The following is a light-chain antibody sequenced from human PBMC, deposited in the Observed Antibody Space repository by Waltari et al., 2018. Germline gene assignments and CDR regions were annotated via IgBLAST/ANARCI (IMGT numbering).Light chain of an antibody. CDR2: DTY. V-gene: IGLV7-46*01. CDR3: SLVYGGPVV. J-gene: IGLJ2*01. Sequence: QAVVTQEPSLTVSPGGTVTLTCASSTAPVTNTHYAFWFQQKPGQAPMTLIYDTYNKHSWTPARFSGSLFGGKAVLTLSGARPEDEADFYCSLVYGGPVVFGGGTKLTVL. CDR1: TAPVTNTHY.